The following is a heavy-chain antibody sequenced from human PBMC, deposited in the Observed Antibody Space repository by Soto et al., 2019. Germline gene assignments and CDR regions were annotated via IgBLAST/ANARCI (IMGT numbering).Heavy chain of an antibody. CDR2: ISWNSGSI. D-gene: IGHD4-4*01. Sequence: PGGSLRLSCAASGFTFDDYAMHWVRQAPGKGLEWVSGISWNSGSIGYADSVKGRFTISRDNAKNSLYLQMNSLRAEDTALYYCAKETGDGYSHYYGMDVWGQGTKVTVAS. V-gene: IGHV3-9*01. CDR3: AKETGDGYSHYYGMDV. J-gene: IGHJ6*02. CDR1: GFTFDDYA.